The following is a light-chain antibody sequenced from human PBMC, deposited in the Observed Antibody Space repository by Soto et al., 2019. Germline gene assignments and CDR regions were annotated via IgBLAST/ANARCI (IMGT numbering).Light chain of an antibody. CDR1: SSDVGGYNY. V-gene: IGLV2-14*01. J-gene: IGLJ3*02. Sequence: QSALTQPASVSGSPGQSITISCTGTSSDVGGYNYVSWYQHHPGKAPKLMIYEVSNRPSGVSNRFSGSKSGNTASLTISGLQAEDESDYYCSSHTSSGSWVFGGGTQLTVL. CDR2: EVS. CDR3: SSHTSSGSWV.